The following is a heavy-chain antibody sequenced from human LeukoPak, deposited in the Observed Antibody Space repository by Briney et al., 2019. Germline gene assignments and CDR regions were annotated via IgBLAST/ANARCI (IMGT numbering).Heavy chain of an antibody. CDR1: GFTFSSYA. V-gene: IGHV3-23*01. CDR2: ISGSGGST. Sequence: GGSLRLSCAASGFTFSSYAMSWVRQTPGKGLEWVSAISGSGGSTYYADSVKGRFTISRDNAENSLYLQMNSLRVEDTAFYYCARDLAYSRLDYWGQGMLVTVSS. J-gene: IGHJ4*02. CDR3: ARDLAYSRLDY. D-gene: IGHD5-18*01.